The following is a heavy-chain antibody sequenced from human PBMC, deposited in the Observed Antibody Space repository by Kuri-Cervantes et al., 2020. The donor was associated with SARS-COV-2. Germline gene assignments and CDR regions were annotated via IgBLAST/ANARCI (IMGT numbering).Heavy chain of an antibody. J-gene: IGHJ4*02. CDR3: ARDMTIFGVVTYHFDY. CDR1: GFTFSSHA. D-gene: IGHD3-3*01. CDR2: ISSSSSYI. Sequence: GGSLRLSCAASGFTFSSHAMNWVRQAPGKGLEWVSSISSSSSYIYYADSVKGRFTISRDNAKNSLYLQMNSLRAEDTAVYYCARDMTIFGVVTYHFDYWGQGTLVTVSS. V-gene: IGHV3-21*01.